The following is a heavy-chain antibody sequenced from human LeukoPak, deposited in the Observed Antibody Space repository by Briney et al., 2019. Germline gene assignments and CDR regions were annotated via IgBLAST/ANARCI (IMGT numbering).Heavy chain of an antibody. CDR3: ARQLFVWFGELLPLLFDY. D-gene: IGHD3-10*01. V-gene: IGHV4-39*01. CDR1: GGSISSSSYY. J-gene: IGHJ4*02. CDR2: IYYSGST. Sequence: SETLSLTRTVSGGSISSSSYYWGWIRQPPGKGLEWIGSIYYSGSTYYNPSLKSRVTISVDTSKNQFSLKLSSVTAADTAVYYCARQLFVWFGELLPLLFDYWGQGTLVTVSS.